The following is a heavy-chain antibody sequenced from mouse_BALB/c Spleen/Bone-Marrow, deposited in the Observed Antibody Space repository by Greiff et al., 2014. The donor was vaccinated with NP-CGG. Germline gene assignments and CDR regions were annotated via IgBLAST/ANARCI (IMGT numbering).Heavy chain of an antibody. V-gene: IGHV5-6-5*01. Sequence: EVNVVESGGGLVKPGGSLKLSCAASGFSFSSYAVSWVRQTPEKRLEWVASISGGGNSYHSDNMKGRFTISRDNARNILCLQMSSLRSEDTAMYYCAGARGVTTATPYYFDYWGQGTALTVSS. CDR1: GFSFSSYA. CDR3: AGARGVTTATPYYFDY. J-gene: IGHJ2*01. D-gene: IGHD1-2*01. CDR2: ISGGGNS.